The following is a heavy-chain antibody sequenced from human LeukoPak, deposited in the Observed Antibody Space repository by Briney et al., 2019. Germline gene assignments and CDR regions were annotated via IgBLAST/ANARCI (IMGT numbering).Heavy chain of an antibody. CDR2: ISGSSRHI. CDR3: ARGYCGGDCYGD. CDR1: GFSFSNAW. D-gene: IGHD2-21*02. Sequence: GGSLRLSCAASGFSFSNAWMNWVRQAPGKGLEYVSSISGSSRHIYYADSVKGRFTISRDNTKSSLYLQMNSLRVEDMAVYYCARGYCGGDCYGDWGQGTLVTVSS. V-gene: IGHV3-21*01. J-gene: IGHJ1*01.